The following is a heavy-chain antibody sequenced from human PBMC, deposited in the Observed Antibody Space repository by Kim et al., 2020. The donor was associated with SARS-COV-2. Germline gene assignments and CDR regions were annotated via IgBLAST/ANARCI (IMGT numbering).Heavy chain of an antibody. V-gene: IGHV3-30*03. CDR1: GFRFSTYG. CDR2: ISYDGSNQ. J-gene: IGHJ4*02. D-gene: IGHD5-12*01. CDR3: ARGRGGYDFDY. Sequence: GGSLRLSCAVSGFRFSTYGMDWVRQAPGKGLEWVARISYDGSNQYYADSVKGRFTVSRDSSKNTLYLQMSSLRPEDTAVYYCARGRGGYDFDYWGQGTLV.